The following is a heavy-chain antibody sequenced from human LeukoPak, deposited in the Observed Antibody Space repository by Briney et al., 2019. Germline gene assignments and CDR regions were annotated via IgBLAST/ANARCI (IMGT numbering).Heavy chain of an antibody. CDR2: IIPIFGTA. D-gene: IGHD3-10*01. CDR3: ASSHVLVSGGYYYYYYMDV. V-gene: IGHV1-69*13. Sequence: SVKVSCKASGYTFTSYAISWVRQAPGQGLEWMGGIIPIFGTANYAQKFQGRVTITADESTSTAYMELSSLRSEDTAVYYCASSHVLVSGGYYYYYYMDVWGKGTTVTVSS. CDR1: GYTFTSYA. J-gene: IGHJ6*03.